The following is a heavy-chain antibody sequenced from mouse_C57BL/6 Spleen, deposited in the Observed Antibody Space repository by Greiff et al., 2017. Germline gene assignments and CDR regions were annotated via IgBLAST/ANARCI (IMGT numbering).Heavy chain of an antibody. CDR1: GYAFSSSW. Sequence: VQLQQSGPELVKPGASVKISCKASGYAFSSSWMNWVKQRPGKGLEWIGRIYPGDGDTNYNGKFKGKATLTADKSSSTAYMQLSSLTAEDSAVYLCASELGGNCGEYYFDYWGQGTTLTVSS. CDR3: ASELGGNCGEYYFDY. D-gene: IGHD2-1*01. V-gene: IGHV1-82*01. J-gene: IGHJ2*01. CDR2: IYPGDGDT.